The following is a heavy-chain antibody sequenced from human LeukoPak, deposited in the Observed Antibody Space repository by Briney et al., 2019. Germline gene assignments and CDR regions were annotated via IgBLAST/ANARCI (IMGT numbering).Heavy chain of an antibody. Sequence: SSVKVSSKASGYTFTSYDINWVRQAPGQGLEWMGGIIPIFGTANYAQKFQGRVTITADESTSTAYMEPSSLRSEDTAVYYCATSSTSVDYWGQGTLVTVSS. J-gene: IGHJ4*02. CDR1: GYTFTSYD. D-gene: IGHD2-2*01. CDR3: ATSSTSVDY. V-gene: IGHV1-69*13. CDR2: IIPIFGTA.